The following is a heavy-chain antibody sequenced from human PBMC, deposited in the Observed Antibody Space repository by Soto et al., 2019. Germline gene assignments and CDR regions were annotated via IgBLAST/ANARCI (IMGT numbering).Heavy chain of an antibody. CDR3: ARESGYCSSTSCPYYYYGMDV. V-gene: IGHV3-21*01. D-gene: IGHD2-2*01. Sequence: GSLRLSCAASGFTFSGYSMNWVRQAPWKGLEWVSSISSSSSYIYYADSVKGRFTISRDNAKNSLYLQMNSLRAEDTAVYYCARESGYCSSTSCPYYYYGMDVWGQGTTVTVSS. CDR1: GFTFSGYS. CDR2: ISSSSSYI. J-gene: IGHJ6*02.